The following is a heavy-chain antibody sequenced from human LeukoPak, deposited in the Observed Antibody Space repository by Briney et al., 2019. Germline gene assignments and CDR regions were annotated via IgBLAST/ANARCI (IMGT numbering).Heavy chain of an antibody. CDR3: RRGSGVADS. J-gene: IGHJ5*01. Sequence: GGSLRLSCAASGFTFTGYWMHWVRHVGGKGGVWVARINGDGSSTTYADFGKGRFTIARDKDKNTLDLQMNSLRAEDSAVYYCRRGSGVADSWGQGTLVTVSS. CDR2: INGDGSST. CDR1: GFTFTGYW. D-gene: IGHD7-27*01. V-gene: IGHV3-74*01.